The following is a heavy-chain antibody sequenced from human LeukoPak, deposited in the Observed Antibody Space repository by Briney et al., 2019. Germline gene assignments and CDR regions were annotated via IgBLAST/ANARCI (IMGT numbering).Heavy chain of an antibody. D-gene: IGHD6-6*01. CDR1: GFTFSSYS. CDR2: ISSSSSTI. J-gene: IGHJ4*02. V-gene: IGHV3-48*04. Sequence: PGGSLRLSCAASGFTFSSYSMNWVRQAPGKGLEWVSYISSSSSTIYYADSVKGRFTISRDNAKNSLYLQMNSLRAEDTALYYCARRGPIAARYFDYWGQGTLVTVSS. CDR3: ARRGPIAARYFDY.